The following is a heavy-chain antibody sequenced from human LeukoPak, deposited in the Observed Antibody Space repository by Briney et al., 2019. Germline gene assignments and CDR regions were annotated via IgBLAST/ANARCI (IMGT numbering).Heavy chain of an antibody. CDR2: ISGSSNYI. V-gene: IGHV3-21*01. D-gene: IGHD3-3*01. CDR3: ARDHYDFWSGYGNWFDP. CDR1: GFTFSSYT. J-gene: IGHJ5*02. Sequence: GSLRLSCAASGFTFSSYTMNWVRQAPGKGLEWVSSISGSSNYIYYADSVKGRFTISRDNAKNSLYLQMNSLRAEGTAVYYCARDHYDFWSGYGNWFDPWGQGTLVTVSS.